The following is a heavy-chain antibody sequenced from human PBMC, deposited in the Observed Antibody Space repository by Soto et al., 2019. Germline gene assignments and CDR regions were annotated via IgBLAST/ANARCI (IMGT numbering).Heavy chain of an antibody. J-gene: IGHJ6*02. CDR3: ARDRAARFMEVRPNTYYYGMDV. CDR2: TYYRSKWYN. V-gene: IGHV6-1*01. Sequence: SRAPSLNCSISGDMVSSNSAALNGISQSRSRCLEWLVGTYYRSKWYNDYAVSVKSRITINPDTSKNQFSLQLNSVTPEDTAVYYCARDRAARFMEVRPNTYYYGMDVWGQGTTVTVSS. CDR1: GDMVSSNSAA. D-gene: IGHD6-6*01.